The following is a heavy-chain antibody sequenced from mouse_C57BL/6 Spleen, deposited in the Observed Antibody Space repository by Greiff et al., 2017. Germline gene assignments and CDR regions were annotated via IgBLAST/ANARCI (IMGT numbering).Heavy chain of an antibody. CDR2: INPSSGYT. CDR3: ALGPSCYAMDY. V-gene: IGHV1-7*01. J-gene: IGHJ4*01. Sequence: VKLQQSGAELAKPGASVKLSCKASGYTFTSYWMHWVKQRPGPGLEWIGYINPSSGYTKYNQKFKDKATLTADKTSSTAYMQLSSLTYEDSAVYYCALGPSCYAMDYWGQGTTVTVSS. CDR1: GYTFTSYW. D-gene: IGHD4-1*01.